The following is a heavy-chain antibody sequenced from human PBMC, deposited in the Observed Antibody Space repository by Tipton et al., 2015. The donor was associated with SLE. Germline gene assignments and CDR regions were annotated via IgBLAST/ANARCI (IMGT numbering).Heavy chain of an antibody. CDR3: ARQGAVAGFDY. V-gene: IGHV4-59*08. CDR2: IYYSGST. J-gene: IGHJ4*02. D-gene: IGHD6-19*01. Sequence: LRLSCTVSGDSISSYYRSWIRQPPGKGLEWIGYIYYSGSTNYNPSLKSRVTISVDTSKNQFSLKLSSVTAADTAVYYRARQGAVAGFDYWGQGTLVTVSS. CDR1: GDSISSYY.